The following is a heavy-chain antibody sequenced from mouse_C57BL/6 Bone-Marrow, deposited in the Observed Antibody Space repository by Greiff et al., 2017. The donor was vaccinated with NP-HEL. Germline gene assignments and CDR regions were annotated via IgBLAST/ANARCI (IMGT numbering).Heavy chain of an antibody. J-gene: IGHJ3*01. CDR1: GYAFTNYL. Sequence: QVQLQQSGAELVRPGTSVKVSCKASGYAFTNYLIEWVKQRPGQGLEWSGVINPGSGGTNYNEKFKGKAKLTADKSSSTAYMHLSSLTSEDSAVYFCAAQALFAYWGQGTLVTVSA. V-gene: IGHV1-54*01. CDR3: AAQALFAY. D-gene: IGHD3-2*02. CDR2: INPGSGGT.